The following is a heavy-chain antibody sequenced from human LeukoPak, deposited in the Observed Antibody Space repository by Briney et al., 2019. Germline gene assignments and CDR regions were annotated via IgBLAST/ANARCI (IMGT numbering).Heavy chain of an antibody. CDR2: INHSGST. V-gene: IGHV4-34*01. Sequence: SETLSLTCAVYGGSFSGYYWSWIRQPPGKGLEWTGEINHSGSTNYNPSLKRRVTISVDTSKNQFSLKLSSVTAADTAVYYCARDDDSSGYEYFDYWGQGTLVTVSS. CDR3: ARDDDSSGYEYFDY. CDR1: GGSFSGYY. J-gene: IGHJ4*02. D-gene: IGHD3-22*01.